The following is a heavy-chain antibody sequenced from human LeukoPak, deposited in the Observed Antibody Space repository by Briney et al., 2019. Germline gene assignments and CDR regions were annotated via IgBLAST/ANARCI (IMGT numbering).Heavy chain of an antibody. Sequence: GGSLRLSCAASGFTFSSYGMHWVRQAPGKGLEWVAFIRYDGSNKYYVDSVKGRFTISRDNSKNTLYLQMNSLRAEDTAVYYCARGQHIVVVTAYSDYWGQGTLVTVSS. D-gene: IGHD2-21*02. CDR2: IRYDGSNK. V-gene: IGHV3-30*02. CDR1: GFTFSSYG. CDR3: ARGQHIVVVTAYSDY. J-gene: IGHJ4*02.